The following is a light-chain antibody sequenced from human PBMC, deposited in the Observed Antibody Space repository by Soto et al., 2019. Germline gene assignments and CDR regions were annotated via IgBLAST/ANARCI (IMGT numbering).Light chain of an antibody. J-gene: IGLJ2*01. CDR1: SSDVGGYNY. CDR3: CSYAGTYTWI. V-gene: IGLV2-14*01. CDR2: EVS. Sequence: QSALTQPASVSGSPGQSITISCTGTSSDVGGYNYVSWYQQHPGKAPKLMIYEVSNRPSGVSNRFSGSKSGNTASLTISGLQVDDEADYYCCSYAGTYTWIFGGGTKLTVL.